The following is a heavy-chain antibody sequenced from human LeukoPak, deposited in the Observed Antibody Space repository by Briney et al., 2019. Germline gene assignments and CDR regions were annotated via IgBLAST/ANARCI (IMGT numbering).Heavy chain of an antibody. CDR3: ARAPRDSSTMLDY. Sequence: ASVKVSCKASGYTFTSYWIQWVRQAPGQGLEWMGLINPNDGSTTYTHKFQGRVTMTRDTSTSTVYMDLSSLTSEDTAAYFCARAPRDSSTMLDYWGQGTLVTVSS. CDR1: GYTFTSYW. V-gene: IGHV1-46*01. CDR2: INPNDGST. D-gene: IGHD6-13*01. J-gene: IGHJ4*02.